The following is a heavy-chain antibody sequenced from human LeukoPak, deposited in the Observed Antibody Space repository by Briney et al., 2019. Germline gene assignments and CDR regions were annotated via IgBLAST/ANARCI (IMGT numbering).Heavy chain of an antibody. CDR3: VRDGMGGIKAFDM. Sequence: GGSLRLSCVGSGXNFRSYWMSWVRQAPGKGLEWVANTKPDGSQKYFVDSVRGRFTISRDNAKNSVYLQMTSLRAEDTALYYCVRDGMGGIKAFDMWGQGAVVTVSS. J-gene: IGHJ3*02. V-gene: IGHV3-7*05. CDR1: GXNFRSYW. CDR2: TKPDGSQK. D-gene: IGHD3-10*01.